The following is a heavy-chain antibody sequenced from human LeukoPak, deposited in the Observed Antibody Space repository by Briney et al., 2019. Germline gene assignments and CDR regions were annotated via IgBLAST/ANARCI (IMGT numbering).Heavy chain of an antibody. V-gene: IGHV1-8*01. CDR2: MKSNNGHT. J-gene: IGHJ4*02. Sequence: ASVKVSCKASGYTFTSFDFNWVRQATGQGLEWMGWMKSNNGHTGYAQKFQGRVTMTRDTSISTAYMELSSLTFEDTAVYYCARGPPNWGMVGYWGQGTLVTVSS. CDR1: GYTFTSFD. D-gene: IGHD7-27*01. CDR3: ARGPPNWGMVGY.